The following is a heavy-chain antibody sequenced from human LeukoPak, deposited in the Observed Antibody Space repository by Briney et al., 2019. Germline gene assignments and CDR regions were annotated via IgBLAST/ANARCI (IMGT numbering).Heavy chain of an antibody. CDR1: GFSFSSYA. J-gene: IGHJ4*02. CDR2: LRGNGDT. CDR3: AKANWVSNADAVF. D-gene: IGHD1-1*01. V-gene: IGHV3-23*01. Sequence: PGGSLRLSCAASGFSFSSYAMSWVREAPARGLEWVSSLRGNGDTFYADSVKGRFTLSRDDSRNTVYFQLNNLRVEDTAVYYCAKANWVSNADAVFWGQGTVVTVSS.